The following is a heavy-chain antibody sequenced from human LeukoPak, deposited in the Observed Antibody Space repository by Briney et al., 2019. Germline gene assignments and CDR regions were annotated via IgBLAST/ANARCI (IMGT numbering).Heavy chain of an antibody. D-gene: IGHD3-10*01. Sequence: PGGSLRLSCAVSGFTFSSYTMNWVRQAPGKGLEWVSSTSSSTSSIYYADSVKGRFTISTDDAKNSLYVQMNSLRAEDTAVYYCAREHITMVRGAPRNYYGMDVWGQGTTVTVSS. CDR2: TSSSTSSI. V-gene: IGHV3-21*01. CDR1: GFTFSSYT. J-gene: IGHJ6*02. CDR3: AREHITMVRGAPRNYYGMDV.